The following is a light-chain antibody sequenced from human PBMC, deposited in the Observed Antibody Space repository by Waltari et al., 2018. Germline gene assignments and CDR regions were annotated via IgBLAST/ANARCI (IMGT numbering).Light chain of an antibody. CDR2: GNS. V-gene: IGLV1-40*01. CDR3: QTYDSNLSGVV. J-gene: IGLJ3*02. Sequence: QSVLTQPPSVSGAPGQRAPISCTGSSSNIGANYDVHWYQPLPRTAPKLPIHGNSNRPAGVPDRFSGSKSGTSASLAITGLQAEDEADYYCQTYDSNLSGVVFGGGTKLTVL. CDR1: SSNIGANYD.